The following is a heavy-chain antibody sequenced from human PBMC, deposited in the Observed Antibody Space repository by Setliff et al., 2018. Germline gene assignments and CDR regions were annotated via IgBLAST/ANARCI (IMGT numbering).Heavy chain of an antibody. D-gene: IGHD1-1*01. J-gene: IGHJ6*02. CDR2: ITPIFETA. CDR3: ARDSVTLAQLERRGGWHYYGMDV. V-gene: IGHV1-69*06. Sequence: SVKVSCKASGGTFSGYAFSWVRQAPGQGLEWMGGITPIFETAHYAEKFRDRVTVTADKSTTTVHMELSSLISEDTAVYFCARDSVTLAQLERRGGWHYYGMDVWGQGTTVTVS. CDR1: GGTFSGYA.